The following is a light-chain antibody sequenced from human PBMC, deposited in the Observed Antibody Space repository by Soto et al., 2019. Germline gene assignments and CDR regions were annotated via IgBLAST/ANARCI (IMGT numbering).Light chain of an antibody. CDR1: QSVLYSSNNKNY. CDR2: WAS. V-gene: IGKV4-1*01. Sequence: DIVMTQSPDSLAVSLGERATINCKSSQSVLYSSNNKNYLAWYQQKSGQPPKLLIYWASTRESGVPDRFSGSGSGTDFTLTISSLQAADAAVYYCQQYYSSPWTFGQGTKVDIK. J-gene: IGKJ1*01. CDR3: QQYYSSPWT.